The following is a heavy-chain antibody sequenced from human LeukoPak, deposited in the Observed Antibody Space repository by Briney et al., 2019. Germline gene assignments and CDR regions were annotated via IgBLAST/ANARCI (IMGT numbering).Heavy chain of an antibody. V-gene: IGHV4-59*11. Sequence: SETLSLTCTVYGVPISSHYWSWIRQPPGKGPEWLGFIISTGTANYNPSLKGRVTLSIDTPKDQFSLRLRSVTAADTAVYYCARVTVEAATKRYFDYWGQGARVTVSS. J-gene: IGHJ4*02. CDR2: IISTGTA. CDR3: ARVTVEAATKRYFDY. D-gene: IGHD2-15*01. CDR1: GVPISSHY.